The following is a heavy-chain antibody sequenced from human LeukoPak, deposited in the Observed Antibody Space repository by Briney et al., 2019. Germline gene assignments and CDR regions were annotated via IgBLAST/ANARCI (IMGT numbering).Heavy chain of an antibody. CDR2: ISYDGSNK. CDR1: GFTFSSYG. Sequence: AGGSLRLSCAASGFTFSSYGMHWVRQAPGKGLEWVAVISYDGSNKYYADSVKGRFTISRDNSKNTLDLQMNSLRAEDTAVYYCTQDTDYFDYWGQGTLVTVSS. V-gene: IGHV3-30*18. J-gene: IGHJ4*02. CDR3: TQDTDYFDY.